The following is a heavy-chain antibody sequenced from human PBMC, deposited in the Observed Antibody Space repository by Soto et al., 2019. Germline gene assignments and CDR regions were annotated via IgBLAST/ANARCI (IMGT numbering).Heavy chain of an antibody. CDR1: RFTVSSNY. J-gene: IGHJ6*02. V-gene: IGHV3-53*01. D-gene: IGHD6-6*01. CDR3: ARDSIGAARPDFYYYGMDV. Sequence: GGSLRLSCAASRFTVSSNYMSWVRQAPGKGLEWVSVIYSGGSTYYADSVKGRFTISRDNSKNTLYLQMNSLRAEDTAVYYCARDSIGAARPDFYYYGMDVWGQGTTVTVSS. CDR2: IYSGGST.